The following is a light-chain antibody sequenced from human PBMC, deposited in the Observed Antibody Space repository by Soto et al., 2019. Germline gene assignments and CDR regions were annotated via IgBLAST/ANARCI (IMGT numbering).Light chain of an antibody. V-gene: IGKV3-11*01. CDR1: QSVSNY. Sequence: EIVLTQSPATLSLSPGERATLSCRTSQSVSNYLAWYQQKPGQAPRLLMYDASNRATGIPARFSGSGSGTDFTLTISSLEPEDFAVYYCQQRSSWPITFGQGTRLEIK. J-gene: IGKJ5*01. CDR3: QQRSSWPIT. CDR2: DAS.